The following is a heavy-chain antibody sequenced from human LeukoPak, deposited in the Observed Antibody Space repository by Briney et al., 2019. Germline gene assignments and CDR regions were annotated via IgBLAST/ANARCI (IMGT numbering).Heavy chain of an antibody. V-gene: IGHV3-11*06. Sequence: SVKGRFTISRDNAKNSLYLQMNSLRAEDTAVYYCARDRGLPDYYDSSGRGDYWGQGTLVTVSS. D-gene: IGHD3-22*01. J-gene: IGHJ4*02. CDR3: ARDRGLPDYYDSSGRGDY.